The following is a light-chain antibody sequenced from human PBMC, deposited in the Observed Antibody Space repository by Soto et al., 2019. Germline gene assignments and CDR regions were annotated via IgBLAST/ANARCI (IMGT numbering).Light chain of an antibody. CDR2: WAS. J-gene: IGKJ2*01. CDR3: QQYFLTPYT. V-gene: IGKV4-1*01. Sequence: DIVMTQSPDSLAVSLGERATINCKSSQSVLYSSNNKNYLAWYQQRPGQPPALLIYWASTRASGVPERFSGSGSGTDFALTISSLQAEDVAVYFCQQYFLTPYTFGQGTKLEI. CDR1: QSVLYSSNNKNY.